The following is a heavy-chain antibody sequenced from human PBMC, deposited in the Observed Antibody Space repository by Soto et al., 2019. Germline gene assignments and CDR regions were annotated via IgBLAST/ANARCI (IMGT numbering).Heavy chain of an antibody. CDR2: IIPIFGTA. CDR1: GGTFSSYA. V-gene: IGHV1-69*01. D-gene: IGHD1-26*01. J-gene: IGHJ2*01. Sequence: QVQLVQSGAEVKKPGSSVKVSCKASGGTFSSYAISWVRQAPGHGLEWMGGIIPIFGTANYAQKFQGRVTITADESTSTADMELSSLRSEDTAVYYCARGQVGATTSRAYFDLWGRGTLVTVSS. CDR3: ARGQVGATTSRAYFDL.